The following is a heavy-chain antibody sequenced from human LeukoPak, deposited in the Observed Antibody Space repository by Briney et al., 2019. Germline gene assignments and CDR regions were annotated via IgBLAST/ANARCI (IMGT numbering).Heavy chain of an antibody. CDR3: ATLKGRLPHLPRKT. V-gene: IGHV4-34*01. Sequence: PSETLSLTCAVNGGSFSDYFWSWIRQPPGKGLEWIGETDHSGNADYKSSLKSRVTISVDAPRKQVSLKMTSVTATDKAVYYCATLKGRLPHLPRKTWGQGTLVTVSS. CDR2: TDHSGNA. CDR1: GGSFSDYF. J-gene: IGHJ5*02.